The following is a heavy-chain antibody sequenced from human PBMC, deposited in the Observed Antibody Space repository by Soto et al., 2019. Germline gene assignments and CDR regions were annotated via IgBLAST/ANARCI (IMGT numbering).Heavy chain of an antibody. V-gene: IGHV3-23*01. Sequence: PWGSLRLSCAASGFTFSSYAMSWVRQAPGKGLEWVSAISGSGGSTYYADSVKGRFTISRDNSKNTLYLQMNSLTSDDTAVYYCARVAGHKNARFDTWGQGALVTVSS. J-gene: IGHJ4*02. CDR2: ISGSGGST. CDR1: GFTFSSYA. D-gene: IGHD1-1*01. CDR3: ARVAGHKNARFDT.